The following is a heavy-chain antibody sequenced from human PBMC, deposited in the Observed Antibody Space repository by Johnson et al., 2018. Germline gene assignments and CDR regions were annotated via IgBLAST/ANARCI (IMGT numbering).Heavy chain of an antibody. Sequence: VQLVQSGGGWVQPGRSLRLSCAASGFPFDDYALHWVRTAPGKGLELVSGIRWNSGSIGYADSVEGRLIISRDNAQNSLYLQMTSLRAEDTALYDCAQWVTGTQNLYYYYMDVWGKGTTVTVSS. D-gene: IGHD1/OR15-1a*01. CDR3: AQWVTGTQNLYYYYMDV. J-gene: IGHJ6*03. CDR1: GFPFDDYA. V-gene: IGHV3-9*01. CDR2: IRWNSGSI.